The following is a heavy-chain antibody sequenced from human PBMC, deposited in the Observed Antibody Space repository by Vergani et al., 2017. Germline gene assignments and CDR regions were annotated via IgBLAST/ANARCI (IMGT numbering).Heavy chain of an antibody. J-gene: IGHJ3*02. Sequence: QVQLQESGPGLVKPSETLSLTCTVSGGSISSYYWSWIRQPPEKGLEWIGYIYYSGSTNYNPSLKSRVTISVDTSKNQFSLKLSSVTAADTAVYYCASRGGGGSGSDAFDIWGQGTMVTVSS. CDR3: ASRGGGGSGSDAFDI. D-gene: IGHD2-15*01. V-gene: IGHV4-59*01. CDR1: GGSISSYY. CDR2: IYYSGST.